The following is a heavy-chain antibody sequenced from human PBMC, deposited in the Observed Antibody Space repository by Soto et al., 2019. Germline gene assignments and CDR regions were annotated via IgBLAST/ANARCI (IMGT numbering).Heavy chain of an antibody. Sequence: ILSLTCTVSGGSISSYYWSWIRQPPGKGLEWIGYIYYSGSTNYNPSLKSRVTISVDTSKNQFSLKLSSVTAADTAVYYCARVNNWFDPWGQGTLVTVSS. CDR2: IYYSGST. V-gene: IGHV4-59*01. CDR1: GGSISSYY. J-gene: IGHJ5*02. CDR3: ARVNNWFDP.